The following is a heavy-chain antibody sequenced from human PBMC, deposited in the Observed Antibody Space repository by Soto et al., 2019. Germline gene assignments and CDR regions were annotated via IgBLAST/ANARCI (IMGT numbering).Heavy chain of an antibody. D-gene: IGHD1-26*01. CDR2: VSGRGTDS. J-gene: IGHJ4*02. Sequence: EMQLLESGGGLVQPGGSLRLSCAASGFSFKHYAMSWVLQSPGKGLEWVSAVSGRGTDSFYTTSVKGRFTISRDNSNNAAYLQMGSLRAEDTAGYYCAKAGGNPTTDVAHWGQGTLFTVSS. CDR1: GFSFKHYA. V-gene: IGHV3-23*01. CDR3: AKAGGNPTTDVAH.